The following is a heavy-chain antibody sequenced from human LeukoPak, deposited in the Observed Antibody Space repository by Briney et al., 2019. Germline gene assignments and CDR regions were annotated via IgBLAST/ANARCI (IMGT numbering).Heavy chain of an antibody. CDR2: ISWDGGST. J-gene: IGHJ4*02. V-gene: IGHV3-43*01. CDR3: ARVGVFSSSWLLH. Sequence: PGGSLRLSCAASGFTFDDYTMHWVRQAPGKGLEWVSLISWDGGSTYYADSVKGRFTISRGNSKNSLYLQMNSLRAEDTAVYYCARVGVFSSSWLLHWGQGTLVTVSS. D-gene: IGHD6-13*01. CDR1: GFTFDDYT.